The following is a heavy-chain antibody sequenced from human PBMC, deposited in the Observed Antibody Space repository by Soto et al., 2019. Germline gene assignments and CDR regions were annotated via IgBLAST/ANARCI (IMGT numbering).Heavy chain of an antibody. D-gene: IGHD3-22*01. Sequence: QVQLVESGGGVVQPGRSLRLSCAASGFTFSSYGMHWVRQAPGKGLEWVAVISYDGSNKYYADSVKGRFTISRDNSTNTLYLQLNSLRAEDTAVYYCAKECWEVWLFSLGMAVWGQGTTVTVSS. J-gene: IGHJ6*02. V-gene: IGHV3-30*18. CDR1: GFTFSSYG. CDR2: ISYDGSNK. CDR3: AKECWEVWLFSLGMAV.